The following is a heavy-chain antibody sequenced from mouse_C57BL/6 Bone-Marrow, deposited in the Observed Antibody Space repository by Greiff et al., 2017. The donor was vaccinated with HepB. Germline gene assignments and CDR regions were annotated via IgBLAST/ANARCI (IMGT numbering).Heavy chain of an antibody. Sequence: DVQLVESGGGLVQPKGSLKLSCAASGFSFNTYAMNWVRQAPGKGLEWVARIRSKSNNYATYYADSVKDRFTISRDDSESMLYLQMNNLKTEDTAMDYCVRHRYGSSYRYFDVWGTGTTVTVSS. CDR2: IRSKSNNYAT. CDR1: GFSFNTYA. V-gene: IGHV10-1*01. D-gene: IGHD1-1*01. J-gene: IGHJ1*03. CDR3: VRHRYGSSYRYFDV.